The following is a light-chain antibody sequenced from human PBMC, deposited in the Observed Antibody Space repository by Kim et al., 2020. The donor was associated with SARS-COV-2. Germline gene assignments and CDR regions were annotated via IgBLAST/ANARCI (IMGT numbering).Light chain of an antibody. Sequence: QSALTQPRSVSGSPGQSVTISFTGTSSDVGSYNYVSWYQQHPGKAPKLIIYDVTKRPSGVPDRFSGSKSGNTASLTISGLQAEDEADYYCCSYAGSVVFGGGTKLTVL. CDR3: CSYAGSVV. J-gene: IGLJ2*01. V-gene: IGLV2-11*01. CDR2: DVT. CDR1: SSDVGSYNY.